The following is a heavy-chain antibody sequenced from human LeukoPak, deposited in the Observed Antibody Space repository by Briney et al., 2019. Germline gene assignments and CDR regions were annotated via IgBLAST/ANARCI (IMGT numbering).Heavy chain of an antibody. D-gene: IGHD1-1*01. V-gene: IGHV3-23*01. CDR2: ISGSGGST. CDR1: GGSFSGYY. Sequence: ETLSLTCAVYGGSFSGYYWSWVRQAPGKGLEWVSAISGSGGSTYYADSVKGRFTISRDNSKDTLYLQMNSLRAEDTAIYYCVKLRTGTATNFDYWGQGTLVTVSS. J-gene: IGHJ4*02. CDR3: VKLRTGTATNFDY.